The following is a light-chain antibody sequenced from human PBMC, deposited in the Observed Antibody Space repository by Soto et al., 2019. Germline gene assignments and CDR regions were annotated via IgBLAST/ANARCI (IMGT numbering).Light chain of an antibody. J-gene: IGKJ4*01. Sequence: DIQMTQSPSSLSASIGDRVTITCRASQGIGNYLAWYQQKPGKLTKLLIYTASTLHSGVPSRFSGSGSGTRFTLTISSLQHEDVATYYCQNHNSAPLTFGGGNKVEIK. V-gene: IGKV1-27*01. CDR2: TAS. CDR3: QNHNSAPLT. CDR1: QGIGNY.